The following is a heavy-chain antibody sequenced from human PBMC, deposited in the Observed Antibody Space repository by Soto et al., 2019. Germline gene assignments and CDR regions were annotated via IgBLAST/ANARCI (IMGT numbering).Heavy chain of an antibody. J-gene: IGHJ4*02. CDR3: ARGPSADKIDY. V-gene: IGHV4-30-4*01. CDR2: TYNSGTT. D-gene: IGHD3-3*01. Sequence: QVQLQESGPGLVEPSQTLSLTCTVSGDSISSGYFWSWIRQSPGKGLEWIGHTYNSGTTYNNPSLRSRGTISIDTSRNQFSLRLTSVTAADTAVYYCARGPSADKIDYWGQGTLGTVSS. CDR1: GDSISSGYF.